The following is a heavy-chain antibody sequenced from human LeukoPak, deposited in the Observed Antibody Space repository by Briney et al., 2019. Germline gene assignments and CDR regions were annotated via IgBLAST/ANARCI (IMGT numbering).Heavy chain of an antibody. CDR1: GGSISNGSYY. Sequence: PSETLSLTCTVSGGSISNGSYYWGWIRQPPGKGLEWIGSIYYSGSAYYNPSLKSRVTISVDTSKNQFSLKMSSVTAADTAVYYCARAGSEQQLVPSGGWLDPWGQGTLVTVSS. D-gene: IGHD6-13*01. CDR2: IYYSGSA. V-gene: IGHV4-39*01. J-gene: IGHJ5*02. CDR3: ARAGSEQQLVPSGGWLDP.